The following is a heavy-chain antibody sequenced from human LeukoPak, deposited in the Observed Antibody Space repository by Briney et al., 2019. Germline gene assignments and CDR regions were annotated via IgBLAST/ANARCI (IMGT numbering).Heavy chain of an antibody. Sequence: GGSLRLSCAASGFTFSDHYMDWVRQAPGKGLEWVGRIRNKANSYTTEYAASVKGRFTISRDDSKNSLYLQMNSLKTEDTAVYYCASSLGIGYWGQGTLVTVSS. J-gene: IGHJ4*02. CDR2: IRNKANSYTT. CDR3: ASSLGIGY. D-gene: IGHD7-27*01. CDR1: GFTFSDHY. V-gene: IGHV3-72*01.